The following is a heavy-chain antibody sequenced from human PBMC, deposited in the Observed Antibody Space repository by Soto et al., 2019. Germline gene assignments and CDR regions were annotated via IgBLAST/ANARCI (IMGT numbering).Heavy chain of an antibody. J-gene: IGHJ4*02. D-gene: IGHD2-8*02. CDR2: FSLSGTT. CDR1: GASITGSSY. CDR3: ARGMTPPGAPAWYYFDS. V-gene: IGHV4-4*07. Sequence: QVQLQESGPGLMKPSETLSLTCTVSGASITGSSYWSWIRQPAGKGLEWIGRFSLSGTTNYNPSLRSRVTMSADVSKNQFSLRLTSVTAADTALYYCARGMTPPGAPAWYYFDSWGQGTRFTVSS.